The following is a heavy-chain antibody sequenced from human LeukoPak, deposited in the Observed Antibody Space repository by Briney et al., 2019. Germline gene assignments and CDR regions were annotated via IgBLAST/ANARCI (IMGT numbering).Heavy chain of an antibody. V-gene: IGHV1-2*02. CDR3: ARKYCSGGSCYSGDYYYYYMDV. CDR1: GYTFTGYY. J-gene: IGHJ6*03. CDR2: INPNSGGT. D-gene: IGHD2-15*01. Sequence: ASVKVSCKASGYTFTGYYMHWVRQAPGQGLEWMGWINPNSGGTNYAQKFQGRVTMTRDTSISTAYMELSSLRSEDTAVYYCARKYCSGGSCYSGDYYYYYMDVWGKGTTVTVSS.